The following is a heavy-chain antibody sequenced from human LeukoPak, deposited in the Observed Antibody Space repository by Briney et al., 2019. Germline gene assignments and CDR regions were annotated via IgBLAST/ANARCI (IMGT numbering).Heavy chain of an antibody. CDR2: IWYDGSNK. CDR3: AKDFWSGYFFGDMDV. Sequence: PGRSLRLSCAASGFTFSSYGMHWVRQAPGKGLEWVAVIWYDGSNKYYADSVKGRFTISRDNSKNTLYLQMNSLRAEDTTVYYCAKDFWSGYFFGDMDVWGKGTTVTVSS. CDR1: GFTFSSYG. V-gene: IGHV3-33*06. D-gene: IGHD3-3*01. J-gene: IGHJ6*03.